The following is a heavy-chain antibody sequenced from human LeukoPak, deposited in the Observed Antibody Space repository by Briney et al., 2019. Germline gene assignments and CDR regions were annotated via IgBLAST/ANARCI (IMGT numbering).Heavy chain of an antibody. D-gene: IGHD7-27*01. V-gene: IGHV3-48*03. J-gene: IGHJ4*02. Sequence: PGGSLRLSCAASGFTFSSYEMTWVRQAPGKGLEWVSYISSSGSTMYYADSVKGRFTISRDNAKNSLYLQMNSLRAEDTAVYYCAREKTGDPCFNYWGQGTLVTVSS. CDR3: AREKTGDPCFNY. CDR2: ISSSGSTM. CDR1: GFTFSSYE.